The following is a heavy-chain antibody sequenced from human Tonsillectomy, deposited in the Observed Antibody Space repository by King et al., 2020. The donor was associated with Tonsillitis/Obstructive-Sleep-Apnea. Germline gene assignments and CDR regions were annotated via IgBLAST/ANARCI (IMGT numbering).Heavy chain of an antibody. V-gene: IGHV3-15*01. Sequence: VQLLESGGVLVKPGGSLRLSCAASVLPVCNAWVGWVRQASGKGREWVGRITRKTNGWKTDYVAPVKGRFTISRDDSKNTLYLQMNSLKTEDTAVYYCITGFGYGDYWGQGTLVTVSS. CDR2: ITRKTNGWKT. D-gene: IGHD5-12*01. CDR1: VLPVCNAW. CDR3: ITGFGYGDY. J-gene: IGHJ4*02.